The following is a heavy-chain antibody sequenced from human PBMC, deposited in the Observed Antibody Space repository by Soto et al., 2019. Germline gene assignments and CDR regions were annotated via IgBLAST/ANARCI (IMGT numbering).Heavy chain of an antibody. D-gene: IGHD5-12*01. CDR1: GDRFTDYY. V-gene: IGHV1-2*04. CDR3: ARESGGATATLDYYYFYMDV. Sequence: QEQLVQSGAEVKEPGASVTVSCRASGDRFTDYYMHWVRQAPGQGLEWMGWINPNSGVTKYAQKFQGWVTMTRDTSIRTVYMQLSRLRFDDTAIYYCARESGGATATLDYYYFYMDVWGTGTTVTVSS. CDR2: INPNSGVT. J-gene: IGHJ6*03.